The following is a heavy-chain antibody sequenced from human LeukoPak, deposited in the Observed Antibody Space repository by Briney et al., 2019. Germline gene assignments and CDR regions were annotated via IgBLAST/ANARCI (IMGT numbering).Heavy chain of an antibody. CDR1: GGSISSYY. Sequence: SETLSLTCTVSGGSISSYYWSWIRQPPGKGLEWIGYIYYSGSTNYNPSLKSRVTISVDTSKNQFSLKLSSVTAADTAVYYCARQMDSAMVTGHYYYYMDVWGKGTTVTVSS. CDR3: ARQMDSAMVTGHYYYYMDV. CDR2: IYYSGST. D-gene: IGHD5-18*01. V-gene: IGHV4-59*08. J-gene: IGHJ6*03.